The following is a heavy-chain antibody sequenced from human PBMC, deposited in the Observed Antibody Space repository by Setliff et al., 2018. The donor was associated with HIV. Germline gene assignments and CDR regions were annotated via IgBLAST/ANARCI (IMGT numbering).Heavy chain of an antibody. CDR3: ARDNYYFDNSGYPVDAFDI. D-gene: IGHD3-22*01. CDR1: GFTFSDYY. V-gene: IGHV3-11*06. Sequence: GGSLRLSCAASGFTFSDYYMSWIRQAPGKGLEWVSYISSSSSYTNYADSVKGRFTIPRDYAKNSVYLQMNSLSVEDTAVYYCARDNYYFDNSGYPVDAFDIWGQGTMVTVSS. CDR2: ISSSSSYT. J-gene: IGHJ3*02.